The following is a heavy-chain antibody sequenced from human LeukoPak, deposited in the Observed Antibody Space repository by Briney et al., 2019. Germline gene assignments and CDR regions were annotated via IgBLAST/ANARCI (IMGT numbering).Heavy chain of an antibody. J-gene: IGHJ3*02. CDR3: ACIKLNRADDAFDI. CDR1: GGSISSSSYY. V-gene: IGHV4-39*07. D-gene: IGHD1-14*01. Sequence: PSETLSLTCTVSGGSISSSSYYWGWIRQPPGKGLEWIGSIYYSGSTYYNPSLKSRVTISVDTSKNQFSLKLSSVTAADTAVYYCACIKLNRADDAFDIWGQGTMVTVSS. CDR2: IYYSGST.